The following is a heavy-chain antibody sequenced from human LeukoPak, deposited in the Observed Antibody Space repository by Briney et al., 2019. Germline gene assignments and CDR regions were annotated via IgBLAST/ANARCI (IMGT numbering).Heavy chain of an antibody. Sequence: GGSLRHSCAASGFTFSSYEMNWVRQAPGKGLEWVAYISSSGSTIYYADSVKGRFTISRDNAKNSLYLQMNSLRAEDTAVYYCAPLSGSYFGDDAFDIWGQGTMVTVSS. CDR3: APLSGSYFGDDAFDI. CDR2: ISSSGSTI. J-gene: IGHJ3*02. CDR1: GFTFSSYE. V-gene: IGHV3-48*03. D-gene: IGHD1-26*01.